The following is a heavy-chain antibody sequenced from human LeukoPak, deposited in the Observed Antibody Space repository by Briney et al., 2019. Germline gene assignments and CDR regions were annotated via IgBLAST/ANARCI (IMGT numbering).Heavy chain of an antibody. CDR2: INTSGNTK. V-gene: IGHV3-11*01. Sequence: GGSLRLSCTASGFTYKEYFMGWVRQAPGKELEWISCINTSGNTKFYPDSVRGRFTISRDNAKNSLSLQLNSRRAEDTAVYYCAREPRGALVWGHILDLWGQGALVTVSS. J-gene: IGHJ5*02. CDR3: AREPRGALVWGHILDL. CDR1: GFTYKEYF. D-gene: IGHD3-16*01.